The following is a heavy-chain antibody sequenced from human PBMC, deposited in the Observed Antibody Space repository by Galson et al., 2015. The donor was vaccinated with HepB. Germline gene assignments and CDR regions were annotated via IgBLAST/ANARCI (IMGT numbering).Heavy chain of an antibody. Sequence: PALVKPTQTLTLTCTFSGFTLGTTGVSVGWIRQPPGKALEWLALISWNDDAHYSPSLRTRLTVTTDAFQNQVVLRMTNVGPLDTATYYCARRVGRVPFDFWGQGTPVAVAS. J-gene: IGHJ4*02. CDR1: GFTLGTTGVS. CDR3: ARRVGRVPFDF. D-gene: IGHD1-1*01. V-gene: IGHV2-5*01. CDR2: ISWNDDA.